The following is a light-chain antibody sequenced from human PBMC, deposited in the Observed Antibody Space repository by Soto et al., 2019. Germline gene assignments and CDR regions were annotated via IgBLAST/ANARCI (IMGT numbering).Light chain of an antibody. CDR2: DAS. J-gene: IGKJ4*01. CDR3: QQRSNWPPPT. CDR1: QSVSIS. Sequence: EIVLAPSPATLSLSPGERATLSCRASQSVSISLAWYQQKPGQAPRLLIYDASNRATDIPARFSGSGSGTDFTLTISSLEPEDFAVYYCQQRSNWPPPTFGGGTKVDIK. V-gene: IGKV3-11*01.